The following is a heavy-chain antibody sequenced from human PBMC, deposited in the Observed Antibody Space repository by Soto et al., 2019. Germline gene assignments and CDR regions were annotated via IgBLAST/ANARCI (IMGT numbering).Heavy chain of an antibody. Sequence: ASVKVSCKASGYTFTSYGISWVGQAPGQGLEWMGWISAYNGNTNYAQKLQGRVTMTTDTSTSTAYMELRSLRSDDTAVYYCARVIRVAGIGGHTGFEPWGQGTLVIVSS. CDR1: GYTFTSYG. D-gene: IGHD6-19*01. V-gene: IGHV1-18*04. J-gene: IGHJ5*02. CDR2: ISAYNGNT. CDR3: ARVIRVAGIGGHTGFEP.